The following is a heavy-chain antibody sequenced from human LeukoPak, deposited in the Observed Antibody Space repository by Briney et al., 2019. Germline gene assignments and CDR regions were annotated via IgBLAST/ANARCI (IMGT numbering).Heavy chain of an antibody. D-gene: IGHD3-10*01. J-gene: IGHJ4*02. CDR2: INPNSGGT. V-gene: IGHV1-2*02. CDR1: GYTFTGYY. Sequence: ASVKVSCKASGYTFTGYYMHWVRQAPEQGLEWMGWINPNSGGTNYAQKFQGRVTMTRDTSISTAYMELSRLRSDDTAVYYCARGLWLGEFSTYYFDYWGQGTLVTVSS. CDR3: ARGLWLGEFSTYYFDY.